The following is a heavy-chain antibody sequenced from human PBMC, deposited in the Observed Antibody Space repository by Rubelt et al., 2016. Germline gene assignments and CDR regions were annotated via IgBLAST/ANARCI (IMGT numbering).Heavy chain of an antibody. D-gene: IGHD3-16*01. J-gene: IGHJ4*02. CDR3: ARGPNEYVWGSSHFAN. CDR1: GFTFSGHA. V-gene: IGHV3-30*10. Sequence: HLVESGGGVVQPGRSLRLSCAASGFTFSGHALHWVRQAPGKGLVWVAVTSGDGGVKYYSDSVRGRFTISRDKNKKTLFLQMNSLTTDDTPMYFCARGPNEYVWGSSHFANWGQGTLVTVSS. CDR2: TSGDGGVK.